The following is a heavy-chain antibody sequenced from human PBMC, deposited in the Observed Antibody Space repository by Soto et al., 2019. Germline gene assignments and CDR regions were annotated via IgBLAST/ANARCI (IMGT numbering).Heavy chain of an antibody. CDR1: GGSLGSSSYY. CDR2: IYYSGNT. V-gene: IGHV4-39*01. J-gene: IGHJ4*02. CDR3: ASIAAPGTTHFDF. D-gene: IGHD6-13*01. Sequence: PSETLSLTCTGSGGSLGSSSYYWGWIRQSPGKGLEWIGNIYYSGNTFYNPSLKSRVTISVDTSKNQIYLHLSAVTAADTAIFYCASIAAPGTTHFDFWGQGTLVTVSS.